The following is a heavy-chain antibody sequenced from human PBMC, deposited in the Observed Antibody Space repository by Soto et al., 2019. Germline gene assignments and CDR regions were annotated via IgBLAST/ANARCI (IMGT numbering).Heavy chain of an antibody. J-gene: IGHJ4*02. CDR1: GYTLTELS. Sequence: GASVKVSCKVSGYTLTELSMHWVRQAPGKGLEWMGGFDPEDGETIYAQKFQGRVAMTEDTSTDTAYMELSSLRSEDTAVYYCATVTGRQLWAFIGKYWGQGTLVTVSS. V-gene: IGHV1-24*01. CDR2: FDPEDGET. CDR3: ATVTGRQLWAFIGKY. D-gene: IGHD5-18*01.